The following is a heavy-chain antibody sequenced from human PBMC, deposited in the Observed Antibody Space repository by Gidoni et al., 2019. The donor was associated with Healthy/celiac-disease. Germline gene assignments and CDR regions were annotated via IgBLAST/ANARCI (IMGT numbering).Heavy chain of an antibody. CDR1: SYA. CDR3: ARDAYYDFWSGYYYYYDYMDV. D-gene: IGHD3-3*01. J-gene: IGHJ6*03. V-gene: IGHV3-30-3*01. CDR2: ISYDGSNK. Sequence: SYAMHSVRQAPGKGLEWVAVISYDGSNKYYADSVKGRFTISRDNSKNTLYLQMNSLRAEDTAVYYCARDAYYDFWSGYYYYYDYMDVWGKGTTVTVSS.